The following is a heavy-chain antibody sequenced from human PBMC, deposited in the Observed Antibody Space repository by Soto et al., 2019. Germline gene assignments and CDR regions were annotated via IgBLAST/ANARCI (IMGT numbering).Heavy chain of an antibody. CDR2: IWHDGSNK. Sequence: GGSLRLSCAASGFTFSRYGIHWVRQAPGQGLEWVAVIWHDGSNKNYAESVKGRFTISRDNSKNTLYLQMKSLRAEDTAVYYFARGAARSSSPGGSFGPWGQGTLVTVSS. J-gene: IGHJ5*02. D-gene: IGHD6-13*01. CDR3: ARGAARSSSPGGSFGP. CDR1: GFTFSRYG. V-gene: IGHV3-33*01.